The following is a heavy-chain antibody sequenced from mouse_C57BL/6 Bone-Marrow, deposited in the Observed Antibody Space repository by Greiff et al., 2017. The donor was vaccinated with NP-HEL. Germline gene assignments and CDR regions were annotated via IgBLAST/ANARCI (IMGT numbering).Heavy chain of an antibody. V-gene: IGHV2-2*01. D-gene: IGHD1-1*01. CDR2: LWSGGST. CDR3: DRYLYGSRYGWFVY. CDR1: GFSLTSYG. Sequence: VQLQQSGPGLVQPSQSLSITCTVSGFSLTSYGVHWVRQSPGKGLEWLGVLWSGGSTDYNAAFISRLSISKDNSTSQVFFKMNSLRADDTAIYYCDRYLYGSRYGWFVYWGQGTLGTVSA. J-gene: IGHJ3*01.